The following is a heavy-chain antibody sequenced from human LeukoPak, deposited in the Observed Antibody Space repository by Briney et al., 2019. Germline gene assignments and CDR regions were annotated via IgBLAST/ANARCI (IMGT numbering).Heavy chain of an antibody. V-gene: IGHV4-59*12. CDR3: ARARSGYTSGGFDY. CDR1: GGSISSYY. D-gene: IGHD6-19*01. Sequence: SETLSLTCTVSGGSISSYYWSWIRQPPGKGLEWIGYIYYSGSTNYNPSLKSRVTISVDTSKNQFSLKLSSVTAADTAVYYRARARSGYTSGGFDYWGQGTLVTVSS. CDR2: IYYSGST. J-gene: IGHJ4*02.